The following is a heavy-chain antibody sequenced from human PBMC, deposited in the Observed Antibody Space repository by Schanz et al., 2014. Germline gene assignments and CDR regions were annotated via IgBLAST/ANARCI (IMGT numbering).Heavy chain of an antibody. CDR2: MSWNAGSL. J-gene: IGHJ1*01. V-gene: IGHV3-9*01. CDR1: EFSFSSFG. Sequence: EVQLVESGGGLVQPRGSLRLSCAASEFSFSSFGMNWVRQAPGKGLEWVSGMSWNAGSLGYGDSVKGRFTISRDNAKNSLYLQMNSLRAEDTALYYCARDTAQSCIGPSCFEYCQHWGQGALITVSS. D-gene: IGHD2-2*01. CDR3: ARDTAQSCIGPSCFEYCQH.